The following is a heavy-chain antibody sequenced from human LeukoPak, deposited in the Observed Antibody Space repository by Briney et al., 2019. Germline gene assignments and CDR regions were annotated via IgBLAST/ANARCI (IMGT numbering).Heavy chain of an antibody. Sequence: SETLSLTCTVSGGSISSYYWSWIRQPPGKGLEWIGYIYYSGTTYYNPSLRSRVTIPVDTSKNQFSLKLSSVTAADTAVYYCARHVPYSSSCDIWGQGTMVTASS. D-gene: IGHD6-13*01. V-gene: IGHV4-59*08. J-gene: IGHJ3*02. CDR3: ARHVPYSSSCDI. CDR1: GGSISSYY. CDR2: IYYSGTT.